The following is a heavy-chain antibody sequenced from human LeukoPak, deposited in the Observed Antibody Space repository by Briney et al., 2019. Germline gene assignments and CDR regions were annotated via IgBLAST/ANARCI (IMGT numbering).Heavy chain of an antibody. CDR1: GFTFSSYS. CDR2: ISSSSSYI. J-gene: IGHJ4*02. D-gene: IGHD3-3*01. Sequence: GGSLRLSCAASGFTFSSYSMNWVRQAPGKGLEWVSSISSSSSYIYYADSVKGRFTISRDNAKNSLYLQMNSLRAEDTAVYYCARDLDYDFWSGYWVDYWGQGTQVTVSS. CDR3: ARDLDYDFWSGYWVDY. V-gene: IGHV3-21*01.